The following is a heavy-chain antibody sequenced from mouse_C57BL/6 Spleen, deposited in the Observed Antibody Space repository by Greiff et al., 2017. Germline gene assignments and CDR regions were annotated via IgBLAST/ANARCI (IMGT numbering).Heavy chain of an antibody. CDR1: GYTFTSYW. CDR3: ARRGYYGNYDYAMDY. J-gene: IGHJ4*01. D-gene: IGHD2-1*01. Sequence: VQLQQPGAELVRPGTSVKLSCKASGYTFTSYWMHWVKQRPGQGLEWIGVIDPSDNYTNYNQKFKGKATLTVDTSSSTAYMQLSSLTSEDSAVYYCARRGYYGNYDYAMDYWGQGTSVTVSS. V-gene: IGHV1-59*01. CDR2: IDPSDNYT.